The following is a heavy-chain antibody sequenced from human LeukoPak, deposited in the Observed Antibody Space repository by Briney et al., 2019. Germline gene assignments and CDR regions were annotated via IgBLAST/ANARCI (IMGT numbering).Heavy chain of an antibody. CDR1: GFTFSSYA. CDR3: ALYNSGYSYYFDY. D-gene: IGHD3-22*01. J-gene: IGHJ4*02. V-gene: IGHV3-7*01. Sequence: GGSLRLSCAASGFTFSSYAMSWVRQAPGKGLEWVARMNLDGSEKYYVDSVKGRFTISRDNAKTSLYLEMNSLRAEDTAVYYCALYNSGYSYYFDYWGQGTLVTVSS. CDR2: MNLDGSEK.